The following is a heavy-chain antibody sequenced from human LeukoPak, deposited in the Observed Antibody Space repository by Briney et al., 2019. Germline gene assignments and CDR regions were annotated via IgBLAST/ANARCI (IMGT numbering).Heavy chain of an antibody. D-gene: IGHD3-22*01. CDR2: IYHSGST. Sequence: SETLSLTCTVSGYSISSGYYWGWIRQPPGKGLEWIGSIYHSGSTYYNPSLKSRVTMSVDTSKNQFSLKLSSVTAADTAVYYCARLDYYDSRGSLWEATEAPAFDYWGQGTLVTVSS. CDR1: GYSISSGYY. V-gene: IGHV4-38-2*02. CDR3: ARLDYYDSRGSLWEATEAPAFDY. J-gene: IGHJ4*02.